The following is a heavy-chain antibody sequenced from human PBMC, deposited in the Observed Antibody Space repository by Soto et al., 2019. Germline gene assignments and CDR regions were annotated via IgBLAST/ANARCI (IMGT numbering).Heavy chain of an antibody. CDR3: ARRPPGYSYGQRDYCMDV. CDR2: IDPSDSYT. CDR1: GYSFTSYW. D-gene: IGHD5-18*01. J-gene: IGHJ6*02. Sequence: GESLKISCKGSGYSFTSYWISWVRQMPGKGLEWMGRIDPSDSYTNYSPSFQGHVTISADKSISTAYLQWSSLKASDTAMYYCARRPPGYSYGQRDYCMDVWGQGTTVTVSS. V-gene: IGHV5-10-1*01.